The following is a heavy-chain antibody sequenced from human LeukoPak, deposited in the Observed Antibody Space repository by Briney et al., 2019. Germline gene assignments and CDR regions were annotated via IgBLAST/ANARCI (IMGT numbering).Heavy chain of an antibody. J-gene: IGHJ5*02. D-gene: IGHD2-2*01. CDR1: GGSFSGYY. V-gene: IGHV4-34*01. Sequence: SETLSLTCAVYGGSFSGYYWSWIRQPPGKGLEWIGEINHSGSTNYNPSLKSRVTISVDTSKNQFSLKVSSVTAAHTAVYYCARQVVPAAMSRSNWFDPWGQGTLVTVSS. CDR2: INHSGST. CDR3: ARQVVPAAMSRSNWFDP.